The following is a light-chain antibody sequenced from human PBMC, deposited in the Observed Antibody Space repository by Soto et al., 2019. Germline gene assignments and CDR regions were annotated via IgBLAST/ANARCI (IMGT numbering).Light chain of an antibody. CDR2: AAS. Sequence: DIQMTQSPSSLSASVGDRVTITCRASQSINRFLNWYQQKPGKAPKLLIYAASSLQSGVPSRFSGSGSGTDFALTISSLQPEDFATYYCQQYNSYPITFGQGTRLEIK. CDR1: QSINRF. J-gene: IGKJ5*01. V-gene: IGKV1-39*01. CDR3: QQYNSYPIT.